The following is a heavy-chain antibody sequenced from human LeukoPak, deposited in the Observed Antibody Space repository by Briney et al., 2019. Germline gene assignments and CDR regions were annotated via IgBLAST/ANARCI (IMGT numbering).Heavy chain of an antibody. CDR2: IYTSGST. D-gene: IGHD2-2*01. CDR3: ARHDGGYCSSTSCYGAFDI. V-gene: IGHV4-61*02. J-gene: IGHJ3*02. Sequence: PSETLSLTCTVSGGSISSGSYYWSWIRQPAGKGLEWIGRIYTSGSTNYNPSLKSRVTISVDTSKNQFSLKLSSVTAADTAVYYCARHDGGYCSSTSCYGAFDIWGQGTMVTVSS. CDR1: GGSISSGSYY.